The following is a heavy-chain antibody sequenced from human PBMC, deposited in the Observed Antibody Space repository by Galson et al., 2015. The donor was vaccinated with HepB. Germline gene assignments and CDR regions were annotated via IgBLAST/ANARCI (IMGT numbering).Heavy chain of an antibody. CDR2: INTGSGYT. V-gene: IGHV1-3*04. J-gene: IGHJ4*02. CDR3: ARDRAELIWFGVPQLYFDF. CDR1: GYSFTNYA. Sequence: SVKVSCKASGYSFTNYAMHWVRQAPGQRPEWMGWINTGSGYTKYSQKFQGRVTISRDTSAPIVYMELSGLISEDTAVYYCARDRAELIWFGVPQLYFDFWGQGTLVTVSS. D-gene: IGHD3-10*01.